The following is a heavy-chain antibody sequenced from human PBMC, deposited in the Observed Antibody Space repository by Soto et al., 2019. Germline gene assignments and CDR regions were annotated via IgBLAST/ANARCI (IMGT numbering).Heavy chain of an antibody. Sequence: VGSLRLSCAASGFTFSNYGMSWVRLAPGKGLEWVSGISGRGSNTYYADSVKGRFTITRDNSKETVFLQMNSLRAEDTARYYCAKDMDLFIEVVPAATGSFDFWGRGTLVTVSS. D-gene: IGHD2-2*01. CDR1: GFTFSNYG. V-gene: IGHV3-23*01. CDR3: AKDMDLFIEVVPAATGSFDF. CDR2: ISGRGSNT. J-gene: IGHJ4*02.